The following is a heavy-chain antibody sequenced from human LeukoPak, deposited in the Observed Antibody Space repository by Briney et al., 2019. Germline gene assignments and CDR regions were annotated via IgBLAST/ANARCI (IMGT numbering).Heavy chain of an antibody. D-gene: IGHD3-22*01. V-gene: IGHV3-21*01. CDR2: ISSSSSYI. J-gene: IGHJ3*02. CDR3: ARDSRSADYYDNEFDAFDI. Sequence: GGSLRLSCAASGFTFSSYSMNWVRQAPGKGLEWVSSISSSSSYIYYADSVKGRFTISRDNAKNSLYLQMNSLRAEDTAVYYCARDSRSADYYDNEFDAFDIWGQGTMVTVSS. CDR1: GFTFSSYS.